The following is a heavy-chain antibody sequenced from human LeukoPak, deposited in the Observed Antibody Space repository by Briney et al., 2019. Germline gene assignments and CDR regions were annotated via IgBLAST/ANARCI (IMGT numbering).Heavy chain of an antibody. CDR2: INHSGST. V-gene: IGHV4-34*01. CDR1: GGSFSGYY. CDR3: ARDQWGGNYIHDAFDI. Sequence: SETLSLTCAVCGGSFSGYYWSWIRQPPGKGLEWIGEINHSGSTNYNPSLKSRVTISVDTSKNQFSLKLSSVTAADTAVFYCARDQWGGNYIHDAFDIWGQGTMVTVSS. J-gene: IGHJ3*02. D-gene: IGHD4-23*01.